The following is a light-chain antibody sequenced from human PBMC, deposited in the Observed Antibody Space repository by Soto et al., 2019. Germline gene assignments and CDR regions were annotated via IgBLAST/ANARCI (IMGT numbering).Light chain of an antibody. CDR2: GAS. CDR3: QQYGNSPHT. J-gene: IGKJ4*01. V-gene: IGKV3-20*01. Sequence: TQSPSSVSASVGDRVTITCRASQSVSSYLNWYQQKPGQAPRLLIYGASSRATGIPDRFSGSGSGADFTLTISRLEPEDFAVYYCQQYGNSPHTFGGGTKVDIK. CDR1: QSVSSY.